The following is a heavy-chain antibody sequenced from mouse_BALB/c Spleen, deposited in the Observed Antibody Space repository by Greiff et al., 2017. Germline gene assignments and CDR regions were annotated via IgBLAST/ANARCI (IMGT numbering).Heavy chain of an antibody. CDR3: ARDRGLNDAMDY. Sequence: EVKLVESGGGLVKPGGSLKLSCAASGFTFSDYYMYWVRQTPEKRLEWVATISDGGSYTYYPDSVKGRFTISRDNAKNNLYLQMSSLKSEDTAMYYCARDRGLNDAMDYWGQGTSVTVSS. V-gene: IGHV5-4*02. CDR1: GFTFSDYY. J-gene: IGHJ4*01. CDR2: ISDGGSYT. D-gene: IGHD2-2*01.